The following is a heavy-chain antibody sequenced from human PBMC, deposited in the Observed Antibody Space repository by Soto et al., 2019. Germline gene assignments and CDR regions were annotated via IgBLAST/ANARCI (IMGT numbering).Heavy chain of an antibody. CDR1: GGSISSGGYY. CDR3: ARSVFP. Sequence: PSETLSLTFTVSGGSISSGGYYWNWIRQPPGKGLEWIGYIYYSGDIYYSPSLKSRVTISVDTSKNQFSLKLSSVTAADTAVYYCARSVFPWGQGTLVTVSS. CDR2: IYYSGDI. V-gene: IGHV4-31*03. J-gene: IGHJ5*02.